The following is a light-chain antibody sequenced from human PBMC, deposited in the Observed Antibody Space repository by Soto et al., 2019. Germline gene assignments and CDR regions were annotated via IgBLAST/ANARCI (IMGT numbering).Light chain of an antibody. CDR1: RDVSRW. J-gene: IGKJ4*01. CDR3: QQYNSYLLT. Sequence: DIQMTQSPSSLTAAVGDRVTITCRAARDVSRWLAWYQHRPGEAPKLLIYLASTLQSGVPSRFSGSGSGTEFTLTISSLQPDDFATYYCQQYNSYLLTFGGGTKVDIK. CDR2: LAS. V-gene: IGKV1D-16*01.